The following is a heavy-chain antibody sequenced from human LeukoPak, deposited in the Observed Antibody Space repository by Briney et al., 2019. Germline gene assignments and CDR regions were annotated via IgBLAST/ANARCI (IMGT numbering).Heavy chain of an antibody. D-gene: IGHD4-17*01. CDR1: GGSISSSNW. CDR3: AAGLNDYGDYDLDY. Sequence: SGTLSLTCAVSGGSISSSNWWSWVRQPPGKGLEWIGEIYHSGSTNYNPSLKSRVAISVDKSKNQFSLKLSSVTAADTAVYYCAAGLNDYGDYDLDYWGQGTLVTVSS. J-gene: IGHJ4*02. V-gene: IGHV4-4*02. CDR2: IYHSGST.